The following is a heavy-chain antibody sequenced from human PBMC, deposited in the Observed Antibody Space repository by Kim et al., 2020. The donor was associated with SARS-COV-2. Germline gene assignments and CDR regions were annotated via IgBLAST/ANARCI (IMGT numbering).Heavy chain of an antibody. J-gene: IGHJ6*02. CDR3: ARDSTTVIYYYYGMDV. V-gene: IGHV1-69*01. Sequence: KFQGRVTITADESTSTAYMGLSSLRSEDTAVYYCARDSTTVIYYYYGMDVWGQGTTVTVSS. D-gene: IGHD4-17*01.